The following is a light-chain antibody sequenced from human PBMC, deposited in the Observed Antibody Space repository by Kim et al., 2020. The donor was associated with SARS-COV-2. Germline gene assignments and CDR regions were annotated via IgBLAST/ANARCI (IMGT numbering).Light chain of an antibody. CDR3: QQYVSSLT. J-gene: IGKJ4*01. CDR2: GAS. CDR1: QSVNSDY. V-gene: IGKV3-20*01. Sequence: VSPGERATLSCRASQSVNSDYVAWHQQKPGQAPRLLIYGASNRVAGIPDRFSGSGSGTDFTLTISRLEPEDFAVYYCQQYVSSLTFGGGTKVDIK.